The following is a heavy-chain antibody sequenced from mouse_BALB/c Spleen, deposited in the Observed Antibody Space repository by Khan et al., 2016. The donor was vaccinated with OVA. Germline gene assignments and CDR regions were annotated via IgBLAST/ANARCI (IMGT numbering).Heavy chain of an antibody. CDR2: IYPGTNNT. CDR3: ARDEALYYFDY. V-gene: IGHV1-76*01. J-gene: IGHJ2*01. Sequence: QIQLVQSGAELVRPGASVKLSCKTSGYTFTSYWIHWVKQRSGQGLEWIARIYPGTNNTYYNEKLKDKATLTADKSSSTVYMQLSSLKSEDSAVYFCARDEALYYFDYWGQGTTLTVSS. CDR1: GYTFTSYW. D-gene: IGHD3-2*02.